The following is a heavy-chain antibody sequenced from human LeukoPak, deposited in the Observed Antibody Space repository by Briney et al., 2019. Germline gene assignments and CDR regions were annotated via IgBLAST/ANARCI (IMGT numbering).Heavy chain of an antibody. CDR3: AKDVDSSATLHYYYYGMDV. V-gene: IGHV3-21*04. D-gene: IGHD6-19*01. Sequence: GGSLRLSCAASGFTFSSYSMNWVRQAPGKGREWVSSISSSSSYIYYADSVKGRFTISRDNSKNTLYLQMNSLRAEDTAVYYCAKDVDSSATLHYYYYGMDVWGQGTTVTVSS. CDR1: GFTFSSYS. J-gene: IGHJ6*02. CDR2: ISSSSSYI.